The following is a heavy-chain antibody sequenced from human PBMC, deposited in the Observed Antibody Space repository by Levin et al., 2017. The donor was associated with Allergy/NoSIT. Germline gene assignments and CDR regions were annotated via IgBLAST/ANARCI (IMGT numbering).Heavy chain of an antibody. J-gene: IGHJ6*02. Sequence: GGSLRLSCAASGFTFSDLYMSWVRQAPGKGLEWISYISSTGTTEYYADSVRGRFTMSRDNAKNSLYLHMNSLRGEDTAVYYCAREPAAGRYGMDVWGQGTTVTVSS. CDR1: GFTFSDLY. CDR3: AREPAAGRYGMDV. CDR2: ISSTGTTE. V-gene: IGHV3-11*01. D-gene: IGHD6-13*01.